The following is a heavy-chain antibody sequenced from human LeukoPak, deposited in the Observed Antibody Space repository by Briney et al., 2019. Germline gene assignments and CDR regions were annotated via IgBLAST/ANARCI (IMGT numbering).Heavy chain of an antibody. D-gene: IGHD2/OR15-2a*01. CDR2: IIPMSGTA. CDR1: GGTFNNFA. J-gene: IGHJ4*02. CDR3: ARDEMEYIPMGQFDY. Sequence: ASVKVSCKASGGTFNNFAISWVRQAPGQGLEWVGGIIPMSGTANYAQKFQGRVTITADESTSTAYMELSSLRSEDTAVYYCARDEMEYIPMGQFDYWGQGTLVTVSS. V-gene: IGHV1-69*13.